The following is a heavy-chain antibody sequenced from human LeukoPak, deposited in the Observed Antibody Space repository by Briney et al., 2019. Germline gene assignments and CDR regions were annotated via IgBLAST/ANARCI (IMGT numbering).Heavy chain of an antibody. V-gene: IGHV1-2*02. CDR2: INPNSGGT. CDR3: AKRGGALSH. CDR1: GYTFTGYY. D-gene: IGHD2-21*01. Sequence: GASVKVSCKASGYTFTGYYIHWVRQAPGQGLEWVGWINPNSGGTNYAQKFQGRVTVTTDTSITTAYLDFSSLRSDDTAIYYCAKRGGALSHWGQGTPVTVTS. J-gene: IGHJ4*02.